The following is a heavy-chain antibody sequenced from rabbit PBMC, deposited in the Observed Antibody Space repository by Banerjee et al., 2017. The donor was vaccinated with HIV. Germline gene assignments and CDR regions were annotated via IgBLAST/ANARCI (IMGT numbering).Heavy chain of an antibody. CDR3: VRGASSSGYYSL. Sequence: QEQLVESGGGLVQPEGSLTLTCKASGFSFGDRDVMCWVRQAPGKGLEWIACINAATAKPVYATWVDGRFTISSHNAQNTLYLQLNSLTAADTATYFCVRGASSSGYYSLWGPGTLVTVS. J-gene: IGHJ4*01. D-gene: IGHD1-1*01. V-gene: IGHV1S47*01. CDR2: INAATAKP. CDR1: GFSFGDRDV.